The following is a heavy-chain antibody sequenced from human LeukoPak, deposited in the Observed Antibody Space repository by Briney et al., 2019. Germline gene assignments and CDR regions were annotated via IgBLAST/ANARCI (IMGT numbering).Heavy chain of an antibody. CDR2: IRQDGSEI. CDR1: GFPFSSFW. Sequence: GGSLRLSCAASGFPFSSFWVSWFRQAPGRGPEWVANIRQDGSEIYYVDSVKGRFTISRDNARNSLNLQMNSLRAEDTAVYYCGRDKTVGATKFDYWGQGTLVTVS. V-gene: IGHV3-7*03. CDR3: GRDKTVGATKFDY. J-gene: IGHJ4*02. D-gene: IGHD1-26*01.